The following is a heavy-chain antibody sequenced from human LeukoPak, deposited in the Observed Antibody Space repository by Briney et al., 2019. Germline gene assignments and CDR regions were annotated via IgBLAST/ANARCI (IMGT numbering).Heavy chain of an antibody. J-gene: IGHJ4*02. CDR1: GFTFSSYA. V-gene: IGHV3-30-3*01. CDR2: ISYDGSNK. D-gene: IGHD3-10*01. Sequence: GGSLRLSCAASGFTFSSYAMHWVRQAPGKGLEWVADISYDGSNKYYADSVKGRFTISRDNSKNTLDLQMNSLRAEDTAVYYCARDSYYGSGAFDYWGQGTLVTVSS. CDR3: ARDSYYGSGAFDY.